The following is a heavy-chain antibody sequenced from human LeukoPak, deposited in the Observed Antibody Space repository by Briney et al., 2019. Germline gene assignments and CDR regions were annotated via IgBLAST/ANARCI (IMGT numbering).Heavy chain of an antibody. CDR3: ARDSVWRGPTIAVPGTDL. V-gene: IGHV3-21*01. D-gene: IGHD6-19*01. J-gene: IGHJ5*02. Sequence: GGSLNLSCAASGCTFSSYRMNWVRQAPGKGLEWVSCIRPSSSCICYADSVKGRFTISRDTAKTALYVQMNSLRAEDTAVYYCARDSVWRGPTIAVPGTDLWGRGPLVRVSS. CDR1: GCTFSSYR. CDR2: IRPSSSCI.